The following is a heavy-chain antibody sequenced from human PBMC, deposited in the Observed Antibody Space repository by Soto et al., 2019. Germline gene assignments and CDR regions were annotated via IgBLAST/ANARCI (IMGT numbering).Heavy chain of an antibody. J-gene: IGHJ4*02. D-gene: IGHD3-3*01. Sequence: GGSLRLSCTASGFTFSHHWMHWVRQAPGKGLIWVSRIHVGGSFTDYAGAVKGRFTISRDDAKNTLILQMNNLRAEDTAVYYCVRGTSAWSGKDYWGQGTLVTVSS. V-gene: IGHV3-74*01. CDR3: VRGTSAWSGKDY. CDR2: IHVGGSFT. CDR1: GFTFSHHW.